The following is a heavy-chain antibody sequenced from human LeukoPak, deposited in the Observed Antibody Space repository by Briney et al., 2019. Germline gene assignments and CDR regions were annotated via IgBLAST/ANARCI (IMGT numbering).Heavy chain of an antibody. V-gene: IGHV4-39*07. Sequence: SETLSLTCTVSGGSIGSSSYYWGWIRQPPGKGLEWIGTIYYSGSTYYNPSLKSRLTFSVDTSKNQFSLKLSSVTAADTAVFYCASLDYGDYVRLDYWGQGTLVTVSS. CDR3: ASLDYGDYVRLDY. D-gene: IGHD4-17*01. J-gene: IGHJ4*02. CDR1: GGSIGSSSYY. CDR2: IYYSGST.